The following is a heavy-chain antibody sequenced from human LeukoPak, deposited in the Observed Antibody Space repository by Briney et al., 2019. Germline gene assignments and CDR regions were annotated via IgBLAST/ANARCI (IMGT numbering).Heavy chain of an antibody. CDR1: GYTFTSYY. V-gene: IGHV1-46*01. Sequence: ASVKVSCKASGYTFTSYYMHWVRQAPGQGLEWMGIINPSGGSTSYAQKFQGRVTMTRDTSISTAYMELSRLRSDDTAVYYCARDLKGSGPTEFDPWGQGTLVTVSS. J-gene: IGHJ5*02. CDR2: INPSGGST. D-gene: IGHD2-15*01. CDR3: ARDLKGSGPTEFDP.